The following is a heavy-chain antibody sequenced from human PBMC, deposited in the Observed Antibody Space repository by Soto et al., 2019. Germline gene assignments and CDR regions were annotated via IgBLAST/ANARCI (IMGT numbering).Heavy chain of an antibody. V-gene: IGHV3-23*01. Sequence: PGGSIIVSCAASGCTFSSYAMSWVRQAPGKGLEWVSAISGSGGSTYYADSVKGRFTISRDNSKNTLYLQMNSLRAEDTAVYYCAKTASSWQYFDYWGQGTLVTVSS. CDR1: GCTFSSYA. CDR3: AKTASSWQYFDY. CDR2: ISGSGGST. J-gene: IGHJ4*02. D-gene: IGHD6-13*01.